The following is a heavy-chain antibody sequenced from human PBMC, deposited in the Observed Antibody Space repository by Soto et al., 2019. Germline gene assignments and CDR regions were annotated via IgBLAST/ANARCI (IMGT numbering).Heavy chain of an antibody. J-gene: IGHJ4*02. D-gene: IGHD2-15*01. V-gene: IGHV4-31*11. CDR3: ARVYSVNYIGYFDY. CDR2: IFYRGYT. Sequence: PSETLSLTCAVSGGSLSSGGFYWSWIRQHPGKGLEWIGYIFYRGYTYYNPSLQSRLTMSVDTSKNQFSLNLNSVTAADTAVYHCARVYSVNYIGYFDYWGQGILVTVS. CDR1: GGSLSSGGFY.